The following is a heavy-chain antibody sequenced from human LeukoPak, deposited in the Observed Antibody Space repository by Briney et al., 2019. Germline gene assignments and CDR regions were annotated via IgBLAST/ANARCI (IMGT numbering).Heavy chain of an antibody. J-gene: IGHJ5*02. CDR3: AKGRDKYQLLSKNWFDP. CDR2: ISWNSGSI. CDR1: GLIFDDYA. D-gene: IGHD2-2*01. Sequence: GGSLRLSCAASGLIFDDYAMHWVRQAPGKGLEWVSGISWNSGSIGYADSVKGRFTISRDNAKNSLYLQMNSLRAEDTALYYCAKGRDKYQLLSKNWFDPWGQGTLVTVSS. V-gene: IGHV3-9*01.